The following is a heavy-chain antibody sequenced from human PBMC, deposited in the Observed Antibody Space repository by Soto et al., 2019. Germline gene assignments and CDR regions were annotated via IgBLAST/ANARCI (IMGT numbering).Heavy chain of an antibody. V-gene: IGHV4-59*01. CDR2: IYYSGST. Sequence: SETLSLTCTVSGGSISSYYWSWIRQPPGKGLEWIGYIYYSGSTNYNPSLKSRVTISVDTSKNQFSLKLSSVTAADTAVYYCARDNDVGSGWEWFDPWGQGTLVTSPQ. CDR3: ARDNDVGSGWEWFDP. CDR1: GGSISSYY. D-gene: IGHD6-19*01. J-gene: IGHJ5*02.